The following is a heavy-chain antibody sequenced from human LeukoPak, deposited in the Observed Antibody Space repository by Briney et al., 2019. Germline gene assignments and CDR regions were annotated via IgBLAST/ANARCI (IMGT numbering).Heavy chain of an antibody. Sequence: GGSLRLSCAASGFTFDDYAMHWVRQAPGKGLEWVSGISWNSGSIGYADSVKGRFTISRDNAKNSLYLQMNSLRAEDTALYYCAKAAGYSSSSGLFDYWGQGTLVAVSP. V-gene: IGHV3-9*01. D-gene: IGHD6-6*01. CDR3: AKAAGYSSSSGLFDY. CDR2: ISWNSGSI. J-gene: IGHJ4*02. CDR1: GFTFDDYA.